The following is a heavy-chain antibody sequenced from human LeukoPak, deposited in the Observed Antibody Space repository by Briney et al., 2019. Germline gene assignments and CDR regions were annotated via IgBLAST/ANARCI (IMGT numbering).Heavy chain of an antibody. D-gene: IGHD2-21*01. V-gene: IGHV3-30*02. CDR1: GFTFSSYW. CDR2: IRYDGSNK. J-gene: IGHJ5*02. Sequence: QPGGSLRLSCAASGFTFSSYWMHWVRRAPGKGLEWVAFIRYDGSNKYYADSVKGRFTISRDNSKNTLYLQMNSLRAEDTAVYYCAKAVVVIAPLPDWFDPWGQGTLVTVSS. CDR3: AKAVVVIAPLPDWFDP.